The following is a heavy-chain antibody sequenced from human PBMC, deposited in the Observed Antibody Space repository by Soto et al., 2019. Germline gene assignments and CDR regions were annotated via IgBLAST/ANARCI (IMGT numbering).Heavy chain of an antibody. D-gene: IGHD2-21*02. J-gene: IGHJ5*02. CDR3: ARGLAAVVTYNWLDP. CDR1: GGSISSGGYY. Sequence: SETLSLTCTVSGGSISSGGYYWSWIRQHPGKGLEWIGYIYYSGSTYYNPSLKSRVTISVDTSKNQFSLKLSSVTAADTAVYYCARGLAAVVTYNWLDPWGQGTLVTVSS. CDR2: IYYSGST. V-gene: IGHV4-31*03.